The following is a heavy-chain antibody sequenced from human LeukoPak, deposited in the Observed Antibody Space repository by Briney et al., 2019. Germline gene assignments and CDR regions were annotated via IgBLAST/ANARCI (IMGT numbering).Heavy chain of an antibody. CDR3: ARLANTVVTPTNDY. J-gene: IGHJ4*02. V-gene: IGHV3-21*01. D-gene: IGHD4-23*01. CDR1: GFTFSSYS. Sequence: GSLRLSCAASGFTFSSYSMTWVRQAPGEGLDWVSSISTSGSHTYYADSVRGRFTISRDNAKNSLHLQINSQRDEGTDVYSCARLANTVVTPTNDYWGQGTLVTVSS. CDR2: ISTSGSHT.